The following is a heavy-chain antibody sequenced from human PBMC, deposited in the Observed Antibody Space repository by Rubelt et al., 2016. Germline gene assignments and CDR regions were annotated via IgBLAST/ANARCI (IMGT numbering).Heavy chain of an antibody. CDR2: INHSGST. J-gene: IGHJ3*02. V-gene: IGHV4-34*01. Sequence: QVQLQQWGAGLLKPSETLSLTCAVYGGSFSGYYWSWIRQPPGKGLEWIGEINHSGSTYYNPSPKSRVTISEDTSKNQFSLKVRSVTAEDTAVYYCARVRFGSANEGAFDIWGQGTMVTVSS. CDR3: ARVRFGSANEGAFDI. D-gene: IGHD1-26*01. CDR1: GGSFSGYY.